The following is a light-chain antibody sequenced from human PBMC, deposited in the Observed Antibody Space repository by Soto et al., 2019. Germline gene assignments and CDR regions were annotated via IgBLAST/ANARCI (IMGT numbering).Light chain of an antibody. CDR1: QSVTNNY. Sequence: ESVLTQSPGTLSLSPGERATLSCRATQSVTNNYFAWYQQKPGQSPRLLIYSVSSRAADIPDRFSGSGSGTDFTLTISRLEPEDFAVYYCQQRGKWPSTFGPGTKVEMK. J-gene: IGKJ2*02. CDR3: QQRGKWPST. CDR2: SVS. V-gene: IGKV3D-20*02.